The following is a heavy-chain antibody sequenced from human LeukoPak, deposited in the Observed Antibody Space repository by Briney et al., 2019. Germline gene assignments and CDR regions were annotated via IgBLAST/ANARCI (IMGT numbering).Heavy chain of an antibody. J-gene: IGHJ5*02. Sequence: ASVKVSCKVSGYILTELSMHWVRQAPGKGLEWMGGFDPEDGETIYAQKFQGRVTMTEDTSTDTAYMELSSLRSEDTAVYYCATVGIAADRWFDPWGQGTLVTVSS. CDR2: FDPEDGET. D-gene: IGHD6-13*01. CDR3: ATVGIAADRWFDP. V-gene: IGHV1-24*01. CDR1: GYILTELS.